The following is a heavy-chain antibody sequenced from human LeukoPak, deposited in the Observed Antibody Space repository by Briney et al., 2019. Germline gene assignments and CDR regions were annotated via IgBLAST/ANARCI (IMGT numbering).Heavy chain of an antibody. D-gene: IGHD4-17*01. Sequence: SGPTLVNPTQTLTLTCTFSGFSLSTSGVGVGWIRQPPGKALEWLALIYWDDDKRYSPSLKSRLTITKDTSKNQVVLTMTNMDPVDTATYFCALVPVGYGGYEVHFDYWGQGTLVTVSS. CDR3: ALVPVGYGGYEVHFDY. CDR1: GFSLSTSGVG. J-gene: IGHJ4*02. V-gene: IGHV2-5*02. CDR2: IYWDDDK.